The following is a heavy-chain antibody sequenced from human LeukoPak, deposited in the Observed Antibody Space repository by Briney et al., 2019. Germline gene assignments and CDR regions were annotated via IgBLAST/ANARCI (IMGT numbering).Heavy chain of an antibody. CDR1: GGSFSGYY. Sequence: TSETLSLTCAVYGGSFSGYYWSWIRQPPGKGLEWIGEINHSGSTNYNPSLKSRVTISVDTSKNQFSLKLSSVTAADTAVYYCARRALVVVVPRARFDYWGQGTLVTVSS. D-gene: IGHD3-22*01. J-gene: IGHJ4*02. V-gene: IGHV4-34*01. CDR2: INHSGST. CDR3: ARRALVVVVPRARFDY.